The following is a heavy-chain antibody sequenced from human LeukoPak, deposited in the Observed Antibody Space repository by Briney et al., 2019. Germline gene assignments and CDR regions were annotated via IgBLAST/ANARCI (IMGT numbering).Heavy chain of an antibody. V-gene: IGHV1-2*02. CDR3: ARDWSTTGWYSDY. CDR2: INLNTGGT. J-gene: IGHJ4*02. Sequence: ASVKVSCKASGYTFTGYYMHWVRQAPGQGLEWMGWINLNTGGTSHAQKFQGRVTLTRDTSITTAYMELSRLRSDDSAVYYCARDWSTTGWYSDYWGQGTLVTVSS. CDR1: GYTFTGYY. D-gene: IGHD6-19*01.